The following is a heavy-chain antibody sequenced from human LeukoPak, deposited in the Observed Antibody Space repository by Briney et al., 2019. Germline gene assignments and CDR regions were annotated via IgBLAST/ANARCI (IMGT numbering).Heavy chain of an antibody. Sequence: PSETLSLTCTVSGGSISSYYWSWIRQPPGKGLEWIGYIYYSGSTNYNPSLKSRVTISVGTSKNQFSLKLSSVTAADTAVYYCARDDLSSSWYYGMDVWGQGTTVTVSS. CDR1: GGSISSYY. D-gene: IGHD6-13*01. J-gene: IGHJ6*02. CDR3: ARDDLSSSWYYGMDV. V-gene: IGHV4-59*01. CDR2: IYYSGST.